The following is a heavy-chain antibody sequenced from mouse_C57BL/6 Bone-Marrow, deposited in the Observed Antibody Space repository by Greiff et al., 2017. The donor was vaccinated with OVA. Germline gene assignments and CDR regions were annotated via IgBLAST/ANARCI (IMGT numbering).Heavy chain of an antibody. V-gene: IGHV1-39*01. CDR1: GYSFTDYN. J-gene: IGHJ1*03. D-gene: IGHD3-1*01. Sequence: LQESGPELVKPGASVKISCKASGYSFTDYNMNWVKQSNGKSLEWIGVINPNYGTTSYNQKFKGKATLTVDQSSSTAYMQLNSLTSEDSAVYYCVQIGGFYWYFDGWGTGTTVTVSS. CDR3: VQIGGFYWYFDG. CDR2: INPNYGTT.